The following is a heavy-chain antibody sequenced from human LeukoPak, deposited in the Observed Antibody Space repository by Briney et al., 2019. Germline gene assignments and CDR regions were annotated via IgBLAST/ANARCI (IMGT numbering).Heavy chain of an antibody. D-gene: IGHD3-3*01. CDR3: AKAPYYDFWSGYYPPYYCGMDV. CDR1: GFTFSSYG. Sequence: GGSLRLSCAASGFTFSSYGMHWVRQAPGKGLEWVAVISYDGSNKYYADSVKGRFTISRDNSKNTLYLQMNSLRAEATAVYYCAKAPYYDFWSGYYPPYYCGMDVWGQGTTVTVSS. V-gene: IGHV3-30*18. J-gene: IGHJ6*02. CDR2: ISYDGSNK.